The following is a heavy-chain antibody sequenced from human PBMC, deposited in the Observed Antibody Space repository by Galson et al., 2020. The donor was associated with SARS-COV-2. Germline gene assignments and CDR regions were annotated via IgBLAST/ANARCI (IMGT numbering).Heavy chain of an antibody. CDR3: ARGPITIFGVVPHYGMDG. D-gene: IGHD3-3*01. J-gene: IGHJ6*02. CDR2: INHSGST. CDR1: GGSFSGYY. V-gene: IGHV4-34*01. Sequence: ETSETLSLTCAVYGGSFSGYYWSWIRQPPGKGLEWIGEINHSGSTNYNPSLKSRVTISGDTSKNQFSLKLSSVTAADTAVYYCARGPITIFGVVPHYGMDGWGQGTTVTVS.